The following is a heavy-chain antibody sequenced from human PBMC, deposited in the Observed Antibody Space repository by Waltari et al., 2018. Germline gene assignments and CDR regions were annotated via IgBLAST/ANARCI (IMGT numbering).Heavy chain of an antibody. V-gene: IGHV3-30*18. J-gene: IGHJ4*02. CDR1: GFTFSSHG. CDR2: RWYDGSNK. Sequence: QVQLVESGGGVVQPGRSLRLSCAASGFTFSSHGLHWVRQAPGKGLEWLAVRWYDGSNKYYADSVKGRFTISRDNSKNTLYLQMNSLRAEDTAMYYCAKVAAGWTPDYWGQGTLVTVSS. D-gene: IGHD6-25*01. CDR3: AKVAAGWTPDY.